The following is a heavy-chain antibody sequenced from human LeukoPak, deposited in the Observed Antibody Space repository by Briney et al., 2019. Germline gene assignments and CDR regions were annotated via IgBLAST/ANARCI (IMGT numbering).Heavy chain of an antibody. D-gene: IGHD1-26*01. CDR1: GYTLMLNG. CDR2: ISGDNGNT. CDR3: ARDDKILSGSYYQAFDF. J-gene: IGHJ4*02. V-gene: IGHV1-18*01. Sequence: ASVKDSCKASGYTLMLNGTSWGRQAPGQGLEWMAWISGDNGNTKYSQNFRGRVTVTTDTSTSTAYLELRNLRSDDTALYYCARDDKILSGSYYQAFDFWGQGSLVTVFS.